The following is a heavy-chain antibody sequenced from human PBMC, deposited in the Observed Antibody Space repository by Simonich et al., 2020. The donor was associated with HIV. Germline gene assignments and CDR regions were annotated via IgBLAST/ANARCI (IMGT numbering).Heavy chain of an antibody. D-gene: IGHD6-13*01. CDR1: GGSFSGYY. CDR2: INHSEST. V-gene: IGHV4-34*01. Sequence: QVQLQQWGAGLLKPSATLSLTCAVYGGSFSGYYWSWIRQPPGKGLEWIGEINHSESTNYNPSLKIRVTISVDTSKNQFSLKLSSVTAADTAVYYCARLTAGGLGEYFQHWGQGTLVTVSS. J-gene: IGHJ1*01. CDR3: ARLTAGGLGEYFQH.